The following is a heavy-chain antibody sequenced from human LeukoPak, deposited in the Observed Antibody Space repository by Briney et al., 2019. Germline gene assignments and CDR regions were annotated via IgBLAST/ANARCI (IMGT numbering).Heavy chain of an antibody. D-gene: IGHD1-7*01. CDR3: ARVPNWNSVNWFDL. CDR2: ISGDGATT. V-gene: IGHV3-43*02. Sequence: GGSLRLSCAASGFSFDDNAMYWVRQAPGKGLEWVSLISGDGATTYYADSVKGRFNISRDNSKSSLYLQMNSLRAEDTAVYYCARVPNWNSVNWFDLWGQGTLVTVSS. CDR1: GFSFDDNA. J-gene: IGHJ5*02.